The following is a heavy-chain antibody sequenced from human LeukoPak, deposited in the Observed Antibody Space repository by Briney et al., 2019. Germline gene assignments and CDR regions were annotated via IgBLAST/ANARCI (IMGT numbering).Heavy chain of an antibody. J-gene: IGHJ4*02. CDR1: GFTFTTYW. D-gene: IGHD1-26*01. V-gene: IGHV3-7*03. Sequence: PGGSLRLSCAASGFTFTTYWMMWVRQAPGKGLEWVANIKQDGSEKNYVDSVKGRSTISRDNAKNSLYLQLNSLRADDTAVYYCARDSRRVGATGGSDYWGQGTLVTVSS. CDR3: ARDSRRVGATGGSDY. CDR2: IKQDGSEK.